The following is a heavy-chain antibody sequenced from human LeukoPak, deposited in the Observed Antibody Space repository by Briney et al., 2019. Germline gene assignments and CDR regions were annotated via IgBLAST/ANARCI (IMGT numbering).Heavy chain of an antibody. CDR1: DVSISSGGYS. CDR2: IYHSGST. V-gene: IGHV4-30-2*01. D-gene: IGHD6-13*01. J-gene: IGHJ4*02. Sequence: PSETLSLTCAVSDVSISSGGYSWSWIRQPPGKALEWIGYIYHSGSTYHSPSLKGRVTISVDRSKNQFSLKLSSVTAADTAVYYCARLDSSSWYGGGALDYWGQGTLVTVSS. CDR3: ARLDSSSWYGGGALDY.